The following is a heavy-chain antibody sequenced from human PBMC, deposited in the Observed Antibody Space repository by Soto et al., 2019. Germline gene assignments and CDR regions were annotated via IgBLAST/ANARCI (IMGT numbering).Heavy chain of an antibody. CDR2: IIPIFGTA. Sequence: ASVKVSCKASGYTFSDYYMHWVRQAPGQGLEWMGGIIPIFGTANYAQKFQGRVTITADESTSTAYMELSSLRSEDTAVYYCASYYYGSGSYYPISGYYYGMDVWGQGTTVTVSS. CDR3: ASYYYGSGSYYPISGYYYGMDV. D-gene: IGHD3-10*01. CDR1: GYTFSDYY. V-gene: IGHV1-69*13. J-gene: IGHJ6*02.